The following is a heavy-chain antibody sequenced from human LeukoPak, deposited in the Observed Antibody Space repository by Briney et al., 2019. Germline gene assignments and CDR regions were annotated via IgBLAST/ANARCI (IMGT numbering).Heavy chain of an antibody. CDR1: GFTFSSSN. CDR3: EREWFGESN. D-gene: IGHD3-10*01. J-gene: IGHJ4*02. V-gene: IGHV3-30*03. Sequence: PGGSLRLSCAPSGFTFSSSNMHRVRQSPGRGLEWVALISYDGTKTYYGESVKGRFTVSRDNSKNMLFLQMNSLSAEDTAIYYCEREWFGESNWGQGARVTVSS. CDR2: ISYDGTKT.